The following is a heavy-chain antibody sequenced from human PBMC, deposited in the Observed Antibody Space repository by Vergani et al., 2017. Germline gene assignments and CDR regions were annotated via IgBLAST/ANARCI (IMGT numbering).Heavy chain of an antibody. Sequence: VQLVESGGGVVQPGRSLRLSCAASGFTFSSYWMHWVRQAPGKGLVWVSRINSDGSSTSYADSVKGRFTISRDNAKNTLYLQMNSLRAEDTAVYYCARDYMALPVRGVMMVGYNWFDPWGQGTLVTVSS. CDR1: GFTFSSYW. CDR2: INSDGSST. CDR3: ARDYMALPVRGVMMVGYNWFDP. D-gene: IGHD3-10*01. V-gene: IGHV3-74*01. J-gene: IGHJ5*02.